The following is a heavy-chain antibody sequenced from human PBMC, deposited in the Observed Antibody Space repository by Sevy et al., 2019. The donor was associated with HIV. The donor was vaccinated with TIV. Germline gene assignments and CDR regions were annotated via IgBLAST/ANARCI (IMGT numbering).Heavy chain of an antibody. Sequence: GESLKISCAASGFTFSSYGMHWVRQAPGKGLEWVAVIWYDGSNKYYADSVKGRFTISRDNSKNTLYLQMNSLRAEDTAVYYCARDFNAGYDILTGYYPISLFDYWGQGTLVTVSS. J-gene: IGHJ4*02. CDR1: GFTFSSYG. CDR2: IWYDGSNK. D-gene: IGHD3-9*01. V-gene: IGHV3-33*01. CDR3: ARDFNAGYDILTGYYPISLFDY.